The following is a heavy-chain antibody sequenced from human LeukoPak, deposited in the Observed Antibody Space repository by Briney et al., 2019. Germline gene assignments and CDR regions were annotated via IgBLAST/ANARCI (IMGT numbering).Heavy chain of an antibody. Sequence: SETLSLTCTASGGSISSYYWSWIRQPPGKGLEWIGYIYYSGSTNYNPSLKSRVTISVDTSKNQFSLKLSSVTAADTAVYYCARVRSSGWGKGFDYWGQGTLVTVSS. D-gene: IGHD6-19*01. CDR1: GGSISSYY. CDR3: ARVRSSGWGKGFDY. CDR2: IYYSGST. V-gene: IGHV4-59*01. J-gene: IGHJ4*02.